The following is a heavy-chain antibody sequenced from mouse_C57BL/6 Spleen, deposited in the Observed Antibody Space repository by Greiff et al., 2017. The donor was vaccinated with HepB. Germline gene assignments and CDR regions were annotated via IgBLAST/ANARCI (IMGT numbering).Heavy chain of an antibody. V-gene: IGHV1-54*01. CDR3: ARCGSSGYEDYYAMDY. Sequence: QVQLQQSGAELVRPGTSVKVSCKASGYAFTNYLIEWVKQRPGQGLEWIGVINPGSGGTNYNEKFKGKATLTADKSSSTAYMQLSSLTSEDSAVCFCARCGSSGYEDYYAMDYWGQGTSVTVSS. CDR1: GYAFTNYL. D-gene: IGHD3-2*02. J-gene: IGHJ4*01. CDR2: INPGSGGT.